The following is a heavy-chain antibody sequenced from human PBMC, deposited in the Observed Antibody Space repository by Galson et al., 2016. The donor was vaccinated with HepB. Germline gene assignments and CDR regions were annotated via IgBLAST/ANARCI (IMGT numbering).Heavy chain of an antibody. V-gene: IGHV4-39*01. D-gene: IGHD3-3*01. CDR2: IFYTGDT. CDR1: IGSVTSTTYS. CDR3: VRHRGYYHFVDY. J-gene: IGHJ4*02. Sequence: ETLSLTCTVSIGSVTSTTYSWGWIRQPPGKGLEWIGNIFYTGDTYSNPSLRSRLTMSVDTSKNQFSLSLSSVTVADTAVYYCVRHRGYYHFVDYWAQGTLVTVSP.